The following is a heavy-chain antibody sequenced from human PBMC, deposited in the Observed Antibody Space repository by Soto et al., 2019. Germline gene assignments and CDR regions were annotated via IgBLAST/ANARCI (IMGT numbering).Heavy chain of an antibody. D-gene: IGHD3-3*01. Sequence: GGSLRLSCTASGFTFGDYAMSWFRQAPGKGLEWVGFIRSKAYGGTTEYAASVKGRFTISRDDSKSIAYLQMNSLKTEDTAVYYCTRAGSRDFWSGSFDYWGQGTLVTVSS. V-gene: IGHV3-49*03. CDR1: GFTFGDYA. J-gene: IGHJ4*02. CDR2: IRSKAYGGTT. CDR3: TRAGSRDFWSGSFDY.